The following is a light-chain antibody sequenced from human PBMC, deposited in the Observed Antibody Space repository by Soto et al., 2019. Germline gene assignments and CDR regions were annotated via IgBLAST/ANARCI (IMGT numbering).Light chain of an antibody. J-gene: IGKJ3*01. CDR2: AAS. Sequence: EIVLTQSPGTLSLSPGKRATLSCRASQSINNRYLAWYQQKPGQAPRLLIYAASSRATGIPDRFSGSGSWTDFTLTISRLEPADFAVYYCQQFGSSPGFTFGPGTKVDIK. V-gene: IGKV3-20*01. CDR3: QQFGSSPGFT. CDR1: QSINNRY.